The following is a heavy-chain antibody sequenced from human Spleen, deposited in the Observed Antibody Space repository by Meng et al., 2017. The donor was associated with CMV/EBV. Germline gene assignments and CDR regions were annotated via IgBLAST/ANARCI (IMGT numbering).Heavy chain of an antibody. J-gene: IGHJ4*02. Sequence: GESLKISCVASGFTFRANWMNWVRQAPGKGLEWVAGIKGDGSEEDYLGSEKGRFTISRDNAKNSLYLHMNSLRAEDTGVYYCAKKGLGGNFFDSWGQGTLVTVSS. CDR1: GFTFRANW. V-gene: IGHV3-7*01. CDR2: IKGDGSEE. D-gene: IGHD2/OR15-2a*01. CDR3: AKKGLGGNFFDS.